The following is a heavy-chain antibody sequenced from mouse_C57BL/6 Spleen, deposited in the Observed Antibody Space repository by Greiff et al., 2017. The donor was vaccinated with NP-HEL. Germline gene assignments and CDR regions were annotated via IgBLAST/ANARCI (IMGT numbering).Heavy chain of an antibody. Sequence: EVKLVESGGDLVKPGGSLKLSCAASGFTFSSYGMSWVRQTPDKRLEWVATISSGGSYTYYPDSVKGRFTISRDNAKNTLYLQMSSLKSEDTAMYYCAREGDYDVFDYWGQGTTLTVSS. CDR3: AREGDYDVFDY. D-gene: IGHD2-4*01. J-gene: IGHJ2*01. V-gene: IGHV5-6*01. CDR1: GFTFSSYG. CDR2: ISSGGSYT.